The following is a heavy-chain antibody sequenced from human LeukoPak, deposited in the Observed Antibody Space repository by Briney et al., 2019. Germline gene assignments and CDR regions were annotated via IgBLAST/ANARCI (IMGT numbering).Heavy chain of an antibody. D-gene: IGHD3-10*01. J-gene: IGHJ6*02. V-gene: IGHV3-11*01. CDR1: GFTFSDYY. CDR2: ISSGGSTI. Sequence: GGSLRLSCAVSGFTFSDYYMSWIRQAPGKGLEWVSYISSGGSTISHADSVKGRFTISRDNAKNSLYLQMNSLGAEDTALYYCAKDLLLWFGEPTAGMDVWGQGTTVTVSS. CDR3: AKDLLLWFGEPTAGMDV.